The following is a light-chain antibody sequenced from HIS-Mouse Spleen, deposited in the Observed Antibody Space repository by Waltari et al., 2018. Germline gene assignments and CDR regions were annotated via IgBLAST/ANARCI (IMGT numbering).Light chain of an antibody. V-gene: IGKV1-39*01. J-gene: IGKJ3*01. CDR1: QSISSY. CDR3: QQSYSTPFT. Sequence: DIQMTQSPSSLSAPVGDRVTITCRASQSISSYLNWYQQKPGKAPKLLIYAASSLQSGVPSRFSGSGSGTDFTLTISSLQPEDFATYYCQQSYSTPFTFGPGTKVYIK. CDR2: AAS.